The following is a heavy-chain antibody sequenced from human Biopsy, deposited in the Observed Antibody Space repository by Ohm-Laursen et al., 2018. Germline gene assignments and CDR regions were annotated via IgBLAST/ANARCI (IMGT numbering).Heavy chain of an antibody. D-gene: IGHD5-12*01. CDR2: ISYSANT. CDR3: AKLGSGDYFPTFLDF. V-gene: IGHV4-31*03. J-gene: IGHJ4*02. CDR1: GVSINGGRYY. Sequence: SETLSFTCTVSGVSINGGRYYWNWIRHHPGKGLVWIGYISYSANTYYNPSLTSRVTISVDTSKNQFSLQLSSVTAADTAVYYGAKLGSGDYFPTFLDFWGQGALVTVSS.